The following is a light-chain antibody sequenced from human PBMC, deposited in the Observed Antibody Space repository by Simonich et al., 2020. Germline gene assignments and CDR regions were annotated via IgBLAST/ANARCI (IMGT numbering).Light chain of an antibody. CDR3: QQYYSTPWT. V-gene: IGKV4-1*01. CDR2: WAS. Sequence: DIVMTQSPDSLAVSLGERATLNYKSSQSVLYSSNNKNYLAWYQQKPGQPPKLLIYWASTRESGVPDRFSGSGSGTDFTLTSSSLQAEDVAVYYCQQYYSTPWTFGQGTKVEIK. CDR1: QSVLYSSNNKNY. J-gene: IGKJ1*01.